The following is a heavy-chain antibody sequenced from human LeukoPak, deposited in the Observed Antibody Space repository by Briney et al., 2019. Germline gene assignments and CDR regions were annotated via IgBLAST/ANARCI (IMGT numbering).Heavy chain of an antibody. CDR2: INPNSGGT. CDR3: ARGSGIYCSGGSCYYYYYGMDV. CDR1: GYTFTGYY. V-gene: IGHV1-2*02. Sequence: ASVKVSCKASGYTFTGYYMHWVRQAPGQGLEWMGWINPNSGGTNYAQKFQGRVTMTRDTSISTAYMELSRLRSDDTAVYYCARGSGIYCSGGSCYYYYYGMDVWGQGTTVTVFS. J-gene: IGHJ6*02. D-gene: IGHD2-15*01.